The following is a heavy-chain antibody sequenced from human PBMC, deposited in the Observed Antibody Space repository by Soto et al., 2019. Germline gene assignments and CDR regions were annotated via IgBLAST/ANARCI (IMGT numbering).Heavy chain of an antibody. CDR1: GYTFTSYD. CDR2: MNPNSGNT. J-gene: IGHJ4*02. Sequence: QVQLVQSGAEVKKPGASVKVSCKASGYTFTSYDINWVRQATGQGLEWMGWMNPNSGNTGYAQKFQGRVTMTRNTSISTGYIELSSLRSEDTAVYYCAGGSEVVGATTADYWGQGTLVTVSS. CDR3: AGGSEVVGATTADY. V-gene: IGHV1-8*01. D-gene: IGHD1-26*01.